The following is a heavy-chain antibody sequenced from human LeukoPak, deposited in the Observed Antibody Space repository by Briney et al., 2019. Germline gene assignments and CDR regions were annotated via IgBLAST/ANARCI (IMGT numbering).Heavy chain of an antibody. J-gene: IGHJ6*03. D-gene: IGHD6-25*01. CDR2: IKQDGSEK. V-gene: IGHV3-7*01. CDR1: GFTFSSYW. Sequence: GGSLRLSCAASGFTFSSYWMSWVRQAPGKGLEWVANIKQDGSEKYYVDSVKGRFTISRDNGKNSLYLQMNSLRAEDTAVYYCARGSEYYYYYMDVWGKGTTVTVSS. CDR3: ARGSEYYYYYMDV.